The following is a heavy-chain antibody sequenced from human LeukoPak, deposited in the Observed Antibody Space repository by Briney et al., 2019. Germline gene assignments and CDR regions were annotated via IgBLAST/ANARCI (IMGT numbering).Heavy chain of an antibody. J-gene: IGHJ4*02. CDR3: AKGRDGSGSYYTIPFDY. D-gene: IGHD3-10*01. Sequence: GGSLRLSCAASGFTFSSYAMSWVRQAPGKGLEWVSAISGSGGSTYYADSVKGRFTISRDNSKNTLYLQMNSLRAEDTAVYYCAKGRDGSGSYYTIPFDYWGQGTLVTVSS. CDR2: ISGSGGST. CDR1: GFTFSSYA. V-gene: IGHV3-23*01.